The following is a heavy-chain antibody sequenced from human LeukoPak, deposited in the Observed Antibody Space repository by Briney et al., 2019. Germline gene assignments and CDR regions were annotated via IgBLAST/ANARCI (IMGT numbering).Heavy chain of an antibody. CDR1: GFTFSSYA. CDR3: ARVAKFYYGSETYYFFEH. Sequence: GGSLRLSCAASGFTFSSYAMHWVRQAPGKGLEWVAVISYDGSNKYYADSVKGRFTISRDNAKNSLYLQMNRLRVEDTAVYYCARVAKFYYGSETYYFFEHWGQGTPVTASS. J-gene: IGHJ4*02. CDR2: ISYDGSNK. D-gene: IGHD3-10*01. V-gene: IGHV3-30*04.